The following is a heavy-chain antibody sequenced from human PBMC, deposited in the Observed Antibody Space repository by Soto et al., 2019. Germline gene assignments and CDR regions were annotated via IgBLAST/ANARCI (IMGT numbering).Heavy chain of an antibody. CDR3: ARDEDETTVVTPRMGY. V-gene: IGHV1-69*06. CDR1: GGTFSRYA. Sequence: QVQLVPSGAEVKKPGSSVKVSCKASGGTFSRYAISWVRQAPGQGLAWMGGIIPIFGTANYAQKFQGRVTITADKSTSTAYMELSSLRSEDTAVYYCARDEDETTVVTPRMGYWGQGTLVTVSS. CDR2: IIPIFGTA. D-gene: IGHD4-17*01. J-gene: IGHJ4*02.